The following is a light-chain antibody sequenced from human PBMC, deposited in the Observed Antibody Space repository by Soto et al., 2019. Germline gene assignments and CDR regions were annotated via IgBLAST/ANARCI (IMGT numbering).Light chain of an antibody. Sequence: DIQMTQSPSSLSASVGDRITITCRASQAIGNDLGWYQQKPGKAPKRLIYAAFTLQSGVPSRFSGSGSETEFTLTIYGLQPEDFATYYCQHYQRYPPSFGGGTKVDIK. J-gene: IGKJ4*01. V-gene: IGKV1-17*01. CDR1: QAIGND. CDR3: QHYQRYPPS. CDR2: AAF.